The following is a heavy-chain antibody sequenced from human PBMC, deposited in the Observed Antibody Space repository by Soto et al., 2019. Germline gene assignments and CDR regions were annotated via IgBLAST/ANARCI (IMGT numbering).Heavy chain of an antibody. Sequence: SETLSLTCTVSGGSISSGNYYWSWIRQPPGKGLEWIGYIYYSGSTYYNPSLKSRLTISVDTSKNQFSLKLSSVTAADTAVYYCASCRDGYTQLDPWGQGTLVTVSS. CDR3: ASCRDGYTQLDP. CDR1: GGSISSGNYY. D-gene: IGHD5-12*01. V-gene: IGHV4-30-4*01. CDR2: IYYSGST. J-gene: IGHJ5*02.